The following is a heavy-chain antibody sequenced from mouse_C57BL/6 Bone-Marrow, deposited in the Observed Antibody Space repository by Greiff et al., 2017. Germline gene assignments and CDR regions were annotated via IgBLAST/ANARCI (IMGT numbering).Heavy chain of an antibody. V-gene: IGHV5-6*02. Sequence: EVMLVESGGDLVKPGGSLKLSCAASGFTFSSYGMSWVRQTPDKRLEWVATISSGGSYTYYPDSVKGRFTISRDNAKNTLYLQMSRLKSEDTAMYYCARRRGWYFDVWGTGTTVTVSS. CDR2: ISSGGSYT. J-gene: IGHJ1*03. CDR1: GFTFSSYG. CDR3: ARRRGWYFDV.